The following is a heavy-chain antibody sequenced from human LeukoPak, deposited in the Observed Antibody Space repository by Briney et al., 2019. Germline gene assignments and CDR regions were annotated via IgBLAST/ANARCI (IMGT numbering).Heavy chain of an antibody. Sequence: ASVKVSCQASGYTFTRYCVSCVRQAPGQGLEWMGWISAYNGNTNYAQKLQGRVTMTTDTSTSTAYMELRSLRSDDTAVYYCARVPWYSGSYPVGAFDIWGQGTMVTVSS. CDR3: ARVPWYSGSYPVGAFDI. D-gene: IGHD1-26*01. J-gene: IGHJ3*02. CDR1: GYTFTRYC. CDR2: ISAYNGNT. V-gene: IGHV1-18*01.